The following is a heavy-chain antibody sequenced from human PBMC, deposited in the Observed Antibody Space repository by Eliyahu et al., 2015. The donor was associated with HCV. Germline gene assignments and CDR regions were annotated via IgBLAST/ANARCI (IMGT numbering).Heavy chain of an antibody. D-gene: IGHD6-13*01. CDR1: GFAFSSYA. Sequence: EVQLLESGGGLVQPGGSLRLSCAASGFAFSSYAMTWVRQAPGKGLEWVSSIGGSGGNTYYADSVKGRFTISRDNSKNTLNLQMNSLRAEDTALYYCAKYTNIWYEDYWGQGTLVTVSS. J-gene: IGHJ4*02. CDR3: AKYTNIWYEDY. CDR2: IGGSGGNT. V-gene: IGHV3-23*01.